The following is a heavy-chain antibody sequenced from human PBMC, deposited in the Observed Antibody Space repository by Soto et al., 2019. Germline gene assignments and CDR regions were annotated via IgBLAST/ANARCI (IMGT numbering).Heavy chain of an antibody. CDR3: AKDSDFWSGPNPVWFDP. V-gene: IGHV3-30*18. CDR1: GFTFSSYG. D-gene: IGHD3-3*01. CDR2: ISYDGSNE. J-gene: IGHJ5*02. Sequence: QVQLVESGGGVVQPGRSLRLSCAASGFTFSSYGMHWVRQAPGKGLEWVAVISYDGSNEYYADSVKGRFTISRDNSKNTLYLQMNSLRAEDTAVYYCAKDSDFWSGPNPVWFDPWGQGTLVTVSS.